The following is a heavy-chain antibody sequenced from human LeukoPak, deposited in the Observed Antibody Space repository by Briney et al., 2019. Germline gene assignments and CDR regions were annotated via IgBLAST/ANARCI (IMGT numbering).Heavy chain of an antibody. D-gene: IGHD3-3*01. J-gene: IGHJ3*02. CDR3: ARDGSGLSDYDFWSGYSWAFDI. CDR1: GFTFSDYY. Sequence: PGGSLRLSCAASGFTFSDYYMSWIRQDPGKGLEWVSYISSSGSTIYYADSVKGRFTISRDNAKNSLYLQMNSLRAEDTAVYYCARDGSGLSDYDFWSGYSWAFDIWGQGTMVTVSS. CDR2: ISSSGSTI. V-gene: IGHV3-11*04.